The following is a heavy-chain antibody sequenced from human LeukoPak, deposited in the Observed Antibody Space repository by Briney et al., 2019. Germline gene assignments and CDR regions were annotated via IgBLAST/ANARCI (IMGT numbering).Heavy chain of an antibody. V-gene: IGHV1-18*01. CDR2: ISAYNGNT. J-gene: IGHJ4*02. CDR1: GYTFTSYG. CDR3: AALRYFDWLFSY. D-gene: IGHD3-9*01. Sequence: ASVKVSCKASGYTFTSYGISWVRQAPGQGLEWMGWISAYNGNTNYAQKLQGRVTMTTDTSTNTAYMDLRSLRSDDTAVYYCAALRYFDWLFSYWGQGTLVTVSS.